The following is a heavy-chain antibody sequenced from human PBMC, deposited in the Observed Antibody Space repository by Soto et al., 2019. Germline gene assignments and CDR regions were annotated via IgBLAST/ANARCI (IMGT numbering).Heavy chain of an antibody. CDR3: AEVGPSSSWYFRDYYYGMDV. V-gene: IGHV3-30*18. Sequence: QVQLVESGGGVVQPGRSLRLSCAASGFTFSSYGMHWVRQAPGKGLEWVAVISYDGSNKYYADSVKGRFTISRDNSKNTLYLQMNSLRAEDTAVYYCAEVGPSSSWYFRDYYYGMDVWGQGTTVTVSS. J-gene: IGHJ6*02. D-gene: IGHD6-13*01. CDR1: GFTFSSYG. CDR2: ISYDGSNK.